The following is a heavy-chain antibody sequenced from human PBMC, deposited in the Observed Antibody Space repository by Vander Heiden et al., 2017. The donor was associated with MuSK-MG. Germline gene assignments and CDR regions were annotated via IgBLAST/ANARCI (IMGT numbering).Heavy chain of an antibody. CDR1: GGSISSSSYY. CDR3: ARHGRNPGRAAAVNPRFDY. D-gene: IGHD6-13*01. J-gene: IGHJ4*02. Sequence: QLQLQESGPGLVKPSETLSLTCTVSGGSISSSSYYWGWIRQPPGKGLEWIGSIYYSGSTYYNPSLKRRVTISVDTSKNQFSLKLSSVTAADTAVYYCARHGRNPGRAAAVNPRFDYWGQGTLVTVSS. CDR2: IYYSGST. V-gene: IGHV4-39*01.